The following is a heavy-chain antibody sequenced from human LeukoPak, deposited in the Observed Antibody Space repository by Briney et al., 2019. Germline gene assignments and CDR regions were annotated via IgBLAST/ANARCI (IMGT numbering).Heavy chain of an antibody. V-gene: IGHV1-8*01. CDR1: GHTFTSYD. D-gene: IGHD6-13*01. CDR3: AAAAGAYYYYYGMDV. J-gene: IGHJ6*02. Sequence: ASVKVSCKASGHTFTSYDINWVRQATGQGLEWMGWMNPNSGNTGYAQKFQGRVTMTRNTSISTAYMELSSLRSEDTAVYYCAAAAGAYYYYYGMDVWGQGSTVTVSS. CDR2: MNPNSGNT.